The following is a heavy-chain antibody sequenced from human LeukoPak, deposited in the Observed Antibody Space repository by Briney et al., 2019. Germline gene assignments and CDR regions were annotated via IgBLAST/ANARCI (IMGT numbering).Heavy chain of an antibody. CDR2: ISGRDDTTYYTDSPEGST. Sequence: PGGSLRLSCEASGFTFLNYAMSWVRQAPGKGLQWVSGISGRDDTTYYTDSPEGSTYYTNSAEGRFTISRDNSKNTVYLQIDGLGVEDTAVYYCAKCMSATGVCLNFDSWGQGFLVTVSS. D-gene: IGHD2-21*02. J-gene: IGHJ4*02. V-gene: IGHV3-23*01. CDR3: AKCMSATGVCLNFDS. CDR1: GFTFLNYA.